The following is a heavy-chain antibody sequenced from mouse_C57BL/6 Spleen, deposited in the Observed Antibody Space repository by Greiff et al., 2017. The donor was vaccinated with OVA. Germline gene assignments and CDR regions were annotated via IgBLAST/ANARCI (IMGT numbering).Heavy chain of an antibody. D-gene: IGHD2-5*01. CDR3: ARPDNSNYWFAY. V-gene: IGHV5-17*01. CDR1: GFTFSDYG. CDR2: ISSGSSTI. J-gene: IGHJ3*01. Sequence: EVQGVESGGGLVKPGGSLKLSCAASGFTFSDYGMHWVRQAPEKGLEWVAYISSGSSTIYYADTVKGRFTISRANAKNTLFLQMTSLRSEDTAMYYCARPDNSNYWFAYWGQGTLVTVSA.